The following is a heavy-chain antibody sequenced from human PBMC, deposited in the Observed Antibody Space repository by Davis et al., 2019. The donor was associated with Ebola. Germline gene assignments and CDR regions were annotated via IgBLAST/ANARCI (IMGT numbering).Heavy chain of an antibody. Sequence: SQTLSLTCAVYGGSFSGYYWSWIRQPPGKGLEWIGEINHSGSTNYNPSLKSRVTISVDKSKNQFSLKLSSVTAADTAVYYCANSRYSSGWYGWFDPWGQGTLVTVSS. J-gene: IGHJ5*02. CDR1: GGSFSGYY. CDR3: ANSRYSSGWYGWFDP. CDR2: INHSGST. D-gene: IGHD6-19*01. V-gene: IGHV4-34*01.